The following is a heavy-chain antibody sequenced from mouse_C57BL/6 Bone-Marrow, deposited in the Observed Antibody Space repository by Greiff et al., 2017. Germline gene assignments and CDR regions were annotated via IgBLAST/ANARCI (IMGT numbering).Heavy chain of an antibody. CDR3: TRSGYYYGSSSDY. V-gene: IGHV1-15*01. CDR1: GYTFTDYE. D-gene: IGHD1-1*01. J-gene: IGHJ2*01. Sequence: VQLQQSGAELVRPGASVTLSCKASGYTFTDYEMHWVKQTPVHGLEWIGAIDPETGGTAYNQKFKGKAILTADKSSSTAYMELRSLTSEDSAVYYCTRSGYYYGSSSDYWGQGTTLTVSS. CDR2: IDPETGGT.